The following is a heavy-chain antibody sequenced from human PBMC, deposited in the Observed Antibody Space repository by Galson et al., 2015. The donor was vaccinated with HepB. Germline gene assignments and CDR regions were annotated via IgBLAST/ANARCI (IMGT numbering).Heavy chain of an antibody. D-gene: IGHD6-19*01. Sequence: SVTVSCKASGYTFTSYDINWVRQATGQGLEWMGWMNPNSGNTGYAQKFQGRVTMTRNTSISTAYMELSSLRSEDTAVYYCASLVYSSGWYDWFDPWGQGTLVTVSS. J-gene: IGHJ5*02. CDR2: MNPNSGNT. V-gene: IGHV1-8*01. CDR1: GYTFTSYD. CDR3: ASLVYSSGWYDWFDP.